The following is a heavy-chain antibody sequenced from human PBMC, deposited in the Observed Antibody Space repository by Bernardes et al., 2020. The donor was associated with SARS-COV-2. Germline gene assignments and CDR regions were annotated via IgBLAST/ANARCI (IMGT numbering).Heavy chain of an antibody. V-gene: IGHV1-18*01. Sequence: ASVKVSCKTSGYTFTSYGISLIRQVPGQGPEWMGWIGGYNGNTNYAQKFQGRITLTTETAKGTAYMELWGLRFDDTAVYYCARAISDSNALPPGYWGQGTLVTVSS. J-gene: IGHJ4*01. CDR2: IGGYNGNT. D-gene: IGHD3-22*01. CDR1: GYTFTSYG. CDR3: ARAISDSNALPPGY.